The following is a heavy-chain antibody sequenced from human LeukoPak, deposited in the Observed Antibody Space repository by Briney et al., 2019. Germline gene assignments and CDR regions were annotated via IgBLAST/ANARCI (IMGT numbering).Heavy chain of an antibody. V-gene: IGHV3-30*02. Sequence: GGSLRLSCAASGFTFSSYGMHWVRQAPGKGLEWVAFIPYEGSHKIYADSVKGRFTISRDNSMGTLYLQMNSLRAEDTAVHYCAKESCSGGSCYYVVMATAYDYWGQGTLVTVSS. J-gene: IGHJ4*02. CDR2: IPYEGSHK. CDR1: GFTFSSYG. D-gene: IGHD2-15*01. CDR3: AKESCSGGSCYYVVMATAYDY.